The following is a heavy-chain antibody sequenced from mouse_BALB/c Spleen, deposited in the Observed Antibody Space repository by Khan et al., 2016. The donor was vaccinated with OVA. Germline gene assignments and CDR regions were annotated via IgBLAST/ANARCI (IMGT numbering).Heavy chain of an antibody. CDR1: GYTFSSYW. J-gene: IGHJ1*01. V-gene: IGHV1-9*01. CDR2: ILPGSGST. D-gene: IGHD2-12*01. CDR3: ARGIRPDWYFDV. Sequence: QVQLQQSGAELMKPGASVKISCKATGYTFSSYWIEWVKQRPGHGLEWIGEILPGSGSTRYNEKLKGKATFTADTSSNTAYMQLSSLTSEDSVVYCCARGIRPDWYFDVWGAGTPVTVSS.